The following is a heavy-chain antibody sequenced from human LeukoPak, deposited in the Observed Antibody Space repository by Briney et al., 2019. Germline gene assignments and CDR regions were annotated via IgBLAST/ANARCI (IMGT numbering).Heavy chain of an antibody. CDR2: INPSGGST. V-gene: IGHV1-46*01. D-gene: IGHD3-10*01. CDR1: GYTFTSYY. Sequence: ASVKVSCKASGYTFTSYYMHWVRQAPGQGLEWMGIINPSGGSTSYAQKFQGRVTITRNTSISTAYMELSSLRSEDTAVYYCARGVPVRGALSDAFDIWGQGTMVTVSS. CDR3: ARGVPVRGALSDAFDI. J-gene: IGHJ3*02.